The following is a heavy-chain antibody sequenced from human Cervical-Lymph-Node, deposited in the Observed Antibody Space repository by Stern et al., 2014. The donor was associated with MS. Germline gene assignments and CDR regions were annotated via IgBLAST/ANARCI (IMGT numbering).Heavy chain of an antibody. J-gene: IGHJ4*02. Sequence: MQLVESGPGLVRPSGTLSLTCAVSGDSISNDNWWSWVRQPPGQGLQGIGEVYHTGSANCDPSLKSRVTISVDKSKNQFSLRLTSLTAADTAVYYCARDQGFQLMNSWGQGTLVIVSS. CDR1: GDSISNDNW. CDR3: ARDQGFQLMNS. V-gene: IGHV4-4*02. D-gene: IGHD2-2*01. CDR2: VYHTGSA.